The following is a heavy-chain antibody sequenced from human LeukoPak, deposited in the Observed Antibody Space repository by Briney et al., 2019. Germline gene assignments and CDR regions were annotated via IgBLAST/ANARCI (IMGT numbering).Heavy chain of an antibody. CDR3: AKSATVTLYYYYYMDV. D-gene: IGHD4-11*01. CDR2: ISGSGGST. CDR1: GFTFSSYA. Sequence: GGSLRLSCAASGFTFSSYAMSWVRQAPGKGLEWVSAISGSGGSTYYADSVKGRFTISRDNSKNTLYLQMNSLRAEDTAVYYCAKSATVTLYYYYYMDVWGKGTTVTVSS. J-gene: IGHJ6*03. V-gene: IGHV3-23*01.